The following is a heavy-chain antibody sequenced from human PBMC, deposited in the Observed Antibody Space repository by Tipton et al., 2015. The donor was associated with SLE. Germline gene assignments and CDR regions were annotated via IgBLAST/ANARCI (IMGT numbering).Heavy chain of an antibody. Sequence: TLSLTCTVSGGSISSGGYYWSWIRQHPGKGLEWIGYIYYSGSTNYNPSLKSRVTISVDTSKNQFSLKLSSVTAADTAVYYCARGYCSGGSCSYWYFDLWGRGTLVTVSS. D-gene: IGHD2-15*01. CDR1: GGSISSGGYY. CDR2: IYYSGST. CDR3: ARGYCSGGSCSYWYFDL. J-gene: IGHJ2*01. V-gene: IGHV4-31*03.